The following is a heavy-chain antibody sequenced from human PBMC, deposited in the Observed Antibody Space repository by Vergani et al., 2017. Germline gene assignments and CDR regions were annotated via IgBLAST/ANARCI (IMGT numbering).Heavy chain of an antibody. J-gene: IGHJ6*02. D-gene: IGHD6-13*01. CDR2: MNPNSGNT. Sequence: QVQLVQSGAEVQKPGASVKVSCKASGYTFTSYDINWVRQATGQGLEWMGWMNPNSGNTGYAQKFQGRVTMTRNTSISTAYMERSSLRSEDTAVYYCARSSWYFSYYYYYGMDVWGQGTTVTVSS. CDR1: GYTFTSYD. CDR3: ARSSWYFSYYYYYGMDV. V-gene: IGHV1-8*01.